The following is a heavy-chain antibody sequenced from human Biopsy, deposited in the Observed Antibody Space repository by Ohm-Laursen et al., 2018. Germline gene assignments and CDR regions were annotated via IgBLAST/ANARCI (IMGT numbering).Heavy chain of an antibody. V-gene: IGHV4-39*01. D-gene: IGHD3-22*01. J-gene: IGHJ5*02. CDR2: IFYRGSI. Sequence: SQTLSLTCTVSGGSISNNNYYWGWIRQPPGKGLEWIGSIFYRGSIHYKPSLKSRVNISVDTSKNQFSLKLNSVTAADTAVYYCARDYDTSGYYYVSWGQGTLVTVSS. CDR3: ARDYDTSGYYYVS. CDR1: GGSISNNNYY.